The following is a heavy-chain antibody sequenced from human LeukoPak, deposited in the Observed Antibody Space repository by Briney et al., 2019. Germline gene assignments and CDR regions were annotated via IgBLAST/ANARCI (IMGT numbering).Heavy chain of an antibody. D-gene: IGHD5-12*01. Sequence: PGGSLRLSCAASGFTFSSYAVHWVRQAPGKGLEWVAVISYDGSHKYYADSVKGRFTISRDNSKNTLYLQMNSLRAEDTTVYYCARARSGYDTGMDVWGQGTTVTVSS. V-gene: IGHV3-30*04. CDR2: ISYDGSHK. CDR3: ARARSGYDTGMDV. CDR1: GFTFSSYA. J-gene: IGHJ6*02.